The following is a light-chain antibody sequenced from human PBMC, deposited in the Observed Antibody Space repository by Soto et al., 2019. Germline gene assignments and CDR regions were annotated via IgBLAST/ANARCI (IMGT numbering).Light chain of an antibody. CDR3: QQYKTWRT. CDR2: AAS. V-gene: IGKV3-15*01. J-gene: IGKJ1*01. CDR1: RDIASS. Sequence: VVMTQSPVTLSVSPGKRVTLSCRASRDIASSLAWYQQKPGQGPRLLIYAASTRASGIPDRFSGGGSGTEFTLTITSLQSEDFAVYYCQQYKTWRTFGQGAKVEIK.